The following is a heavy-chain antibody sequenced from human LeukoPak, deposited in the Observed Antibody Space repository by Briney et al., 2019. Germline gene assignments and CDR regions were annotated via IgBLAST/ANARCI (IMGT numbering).Heavy chain of an antibody. CDR2: ISSNGGSI. J-gene: IGHJ4*02. D-gene: IGHD3-22*01. Sequence: GGSLRLSCVVSGFAFSSYEMHWIRQAPGKGLEWISYISSNGGSIYYADSVKGRFTISRDNAKNSLYLQMNSLRAEDTAIYYCARETYYYDGSGYKRNFEYWGKGTLVTVSS. CDR1: GFAFSSYE. CDR3: ARETYYYDGSGYKRNFEY. V-gene: IGHV3-48*03.